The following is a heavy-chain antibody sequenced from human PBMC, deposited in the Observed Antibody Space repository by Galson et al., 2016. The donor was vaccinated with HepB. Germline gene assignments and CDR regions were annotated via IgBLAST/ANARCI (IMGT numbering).Heavy chain of an antibody. J-gene: IGHJ5*02. Sequence: SETLSLTCTVSGGSISSYYWSWIRQPPGKGLEWIGYIYYSGSTNYNPSLKSRVTISVDTSKNQFSLKLSSVTAADTAVYYCARMRMTAIIRRWMNWFDPWGQGTLVTVSS. CDR2: IYYSGST. D-gene: IGHD2-21*02. V-gene: IGHV4-59*01. CDR1: GGSISSYY. CDR3: ARMRMTAIIRRWMNWFDP.